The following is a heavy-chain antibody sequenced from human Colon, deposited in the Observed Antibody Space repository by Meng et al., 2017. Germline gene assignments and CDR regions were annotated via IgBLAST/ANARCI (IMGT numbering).Heavy chain of an antibody. J-gene: IGHJ4*02. CDR1: GYTFTALD. Sequence: QLQLAQSGAEVKKPGASLRVSCKASGYTFTALDINWVRQATGQGLEGMGWINPNSGETGYAQKFQGRFTMTRDTSISTFYMELSSLTSDDTAVYYCARGIWEGFDYWGQGALVTVSS. D-gene: IGHD1-26*01. CDR2: INPNSGET. CDR3: ARGIWEGFDY. V-gene: IGHV1-8*01.